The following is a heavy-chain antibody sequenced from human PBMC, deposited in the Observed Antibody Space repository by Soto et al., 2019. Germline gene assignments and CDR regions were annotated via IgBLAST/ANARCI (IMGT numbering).Heavy chain of an antibody. D-gene: IGHD2-15*01. CDR1: GFTFSSYS. V-gene: IGHV3-48*01. J-gene: IGHJ6*02. CDR2: ISSSSSTI. CDR3: VREGCSGGSCPDYYYGMDV. Sequence: LRLSCAASGFTFSSYSMNWVRQAPGKGLEWVSYISSSSSTIYYADSVKGRFTISRDNAKNSLYLQMNSLRAEDTAVYYCVREGCSGGSCPDYYYGMDVWGQGTTVTVSS.